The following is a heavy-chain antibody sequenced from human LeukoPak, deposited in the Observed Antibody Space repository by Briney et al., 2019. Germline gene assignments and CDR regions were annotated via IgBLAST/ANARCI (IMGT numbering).Heavy chain of an antibody. D-gene: IGHD6-13*01. V-gene: IGHV4-39*01. CDR1: GGSISSSSYY. CDR3: ARHSRRLGIAAAGTTQFDY. CDR2: IYYSGST. J-gene: IGHJ4*02. Sequence: SETLSLTCTVSGGSISSSSYYWGWIRQPPGKGLEWLGSIYYSGSTYYNPSLKSRVTISVDTSKNQFSLKLSSVTAADTAVYYCARHSRRLGIAAAGTTQFDYWGQGTLVTVSS.